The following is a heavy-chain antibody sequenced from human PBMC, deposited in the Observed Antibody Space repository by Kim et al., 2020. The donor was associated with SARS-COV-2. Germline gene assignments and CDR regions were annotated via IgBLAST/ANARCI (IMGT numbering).Heavy chain of an antibody. J-gene: IGHJ6*02. CDR2: INSGGDT. V-gene: IGHV3-53*01. Sequence: GGSLRLSCATSGFTVASTFMNWVRQAPGKGLEWVALINSGGDTRYADFVRGRFTISRDNSKNTLYLQLNSLRLEDTAVYYCAREYYYRLDVWGQGTTVTVSS. D-gene: IGHD3-10*01. CDR3: AREYYYRLDV. CDR1: GFTVASTF.